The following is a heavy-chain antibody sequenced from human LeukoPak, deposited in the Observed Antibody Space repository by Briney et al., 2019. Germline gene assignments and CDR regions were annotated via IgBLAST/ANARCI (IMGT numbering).Heavy chain of an antibody. V-gene: IGHV3-21*01. Sequence: GGSLRLSCAASGFTFSSYSMNWVRQAPGKGLEWVSSISSSSSYIYYADSVKGRFTISRDNAKSSLYLQMNSLRAEDTAVYYCARGVQPYYFDYWGQGTLVTVSS. CDR2: ISSSSSYI. CDR1: GFTFSSYS. CDR3: ARGVQPYYFDY. J-gene: IGHJ4*02. D-gene: IGHD2-2*01.